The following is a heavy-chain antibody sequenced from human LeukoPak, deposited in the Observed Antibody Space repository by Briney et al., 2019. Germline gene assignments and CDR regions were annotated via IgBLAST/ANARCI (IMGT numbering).Heavy chain of an antibody. J-gene: IGHJ4*02. V-gene: IGHV3-73*01. D-gene: IGHD3-10*01. CDR3: AKRGIVIRGILIIGFHKEAYYFDY. CDR1: GFTLSGSA. Sequence: GGSLKLSCAASGFTLSGSAVHWVRQASGKGLEWVGRIRTKANNYATAYAASVKGRFTISRDDSKNTAYLQMNSLRAEDTAVYFCAKRGIVIRGILIIGFHKEAYYFDYWGQGILVTVSS. CDR2: IRTKANNYAT.